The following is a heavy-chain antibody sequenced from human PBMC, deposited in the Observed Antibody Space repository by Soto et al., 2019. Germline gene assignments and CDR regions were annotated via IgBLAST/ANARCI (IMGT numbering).Heavy chain of an antibody. J-gene: IGHJ4*02. D-gene: IGHD1-1*01. CDR1: RFPFSDYY. CDR2: ISSSSGAI. CDR3: ARMFSRYDPLYYFDF. Sequence: GGSLRLSCSASRFPFSDYYMSWIRQAPGKGLEWISSISSSSGAIFYADSVKGRFTISRDNAKNSLYLQMNSLSAEDTAVYYCARMFSRYDPLYYFDFWGQGALVTVSS. V-gene: IGHV3-11*01.